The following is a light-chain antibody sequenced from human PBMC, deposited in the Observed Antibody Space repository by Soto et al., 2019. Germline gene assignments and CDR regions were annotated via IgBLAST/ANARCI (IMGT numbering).Light chain of an antibody. CDR2: DAS. CDR3: QQYHNWPIT. J-gene: IGKJ5*01. Sequence: EIVLTQSPATLSLSPGERATLSCRASQSVSSYLAWYQQKPGQAPRLLIYDASNRATGIPARFSGSGSGTDFTLTISSLEPEDFAVYYCQQYHNWPITFGQGTRPEIK. CDR1: QSVSSY. V-gene: IGKV3-11*01.